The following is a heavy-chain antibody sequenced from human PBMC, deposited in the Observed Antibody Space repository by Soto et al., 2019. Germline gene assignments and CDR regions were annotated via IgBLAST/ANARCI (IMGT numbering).Heavy chain of an antibody. J-gene: IGHJ4*02. CDR3: AKVSVAVAGTSFDY. Sequence: PGGSLRLSCAASGFTFDEFGMSWVRQVPGKGPEWVSAISGSGGSTYYADSVKGRFTISRDNSKNTLYLQMNSLRAEDTAVYYCAKVSVAVAGTSFDYWGQGTLVTVSS. D-gene: IGHD6-19*01. CDR2: ISGSGGST. V-gene: IGHV3-23*01. CDR1: GFTFDEFG.